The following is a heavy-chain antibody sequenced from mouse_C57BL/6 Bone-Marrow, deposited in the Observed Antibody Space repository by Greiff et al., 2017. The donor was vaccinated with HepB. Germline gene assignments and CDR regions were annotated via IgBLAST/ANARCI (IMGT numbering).Heavy chain of an antibody. V-gene: IGHV1-9*01. CDR3: AKVGPTTVVSSFDY. Sequence: VKLVESGAELMKPGASVKLSCKATGYTFTGYWIEWVKQRPGHGLEWIGEILPGSGSTNYNEKFKGKATFTADTSSNTAYMQLSSLTTEDSAIYYCAKVGPTTVVSSFDYWGQGTTLTVSS. CDR2: ILPGSGST. J-gene: IGHJ2*01. D-gene: IGHD1-1*01. CDR1: GYTFTGYW.